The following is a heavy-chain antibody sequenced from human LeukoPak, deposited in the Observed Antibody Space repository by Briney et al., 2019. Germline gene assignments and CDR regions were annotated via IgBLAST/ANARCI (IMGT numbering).Heavy chain of an antibody. D-gene: IGHD3-3*01. CDR2: IIPILGIA. CDR1: GYTFTSYG. J-gene: IGHJ3*02. Sequence: ASVKVSCKASGYTFTSYGISWVRQAPGQGLEWMGRIIPILGIANYAQKFQGRVTITADKSTSTAYMELSSLRSEDTAVYYCARVFTIFGVVITGGGAFDIWGQGTMVTVSS. V-gene: IGHV1-69*04. CDR3: ARVFTIFGVVITGGGAFDI.